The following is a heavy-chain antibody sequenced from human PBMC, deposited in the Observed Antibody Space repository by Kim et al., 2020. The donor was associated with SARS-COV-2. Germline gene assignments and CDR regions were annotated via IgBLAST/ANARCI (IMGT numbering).Heavy chain of an antibody. Sequence: SQKFQGRVTITRDTSASTAYMELRSLRSEDTAVYYCARISVAAAGRRLDYWGQGTLVTVSS. CDR3: ARISVAAAGRRLDY. V-gene: IGHV1-3*01. D-gene: IGHD6-13*01. J-gene: IGHJ4*02.